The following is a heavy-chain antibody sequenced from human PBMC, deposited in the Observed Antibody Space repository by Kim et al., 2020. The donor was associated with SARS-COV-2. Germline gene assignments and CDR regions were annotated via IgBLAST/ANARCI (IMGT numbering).Heavy chain of an antibody. D-gene: IGHD4-17*01. CDR1: GFTFSSYA. J-gene: IGHJ4*02. CDR2: ISYDGSNK. CDR3: ARVRNSYGDYVGTFDY. V-gene: IGHV3-30-3*01. Sequence: GGSLRLSCAASGFTFSSYAMHWFRQAPGKGLEWVAVISYDGSNKYYADSVKGRFTISRDNSKNTLYLQMNSLIAEDTAVYYCARVRNSYGDYVGTFDYWGQGTLVTVSS.